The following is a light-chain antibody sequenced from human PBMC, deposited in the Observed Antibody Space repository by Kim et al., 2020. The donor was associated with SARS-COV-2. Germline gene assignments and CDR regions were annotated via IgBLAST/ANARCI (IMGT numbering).Light chain of an antibody. CDR2: RDY. CDR3: QVWVISTGV. CDR1: SIGSRH. Sequence: SYELTQPLSVSVAPGQTARITCGGDSIGSRHVHWYMQKPGQAPVQVIYRDYNRPSGIPERFSGSNSGNTATLTISRAQAGDEADYYCQVWVISTGVFGGGTQLTVL. J-gene: IGLJ2*01. V-gene: IGLV3-9*01.